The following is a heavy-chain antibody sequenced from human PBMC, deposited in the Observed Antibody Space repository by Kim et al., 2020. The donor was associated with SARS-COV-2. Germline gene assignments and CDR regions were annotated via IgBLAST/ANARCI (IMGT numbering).Heavy chain of an antibody. CDR3: AKVRIAATGKGDFDY. J-gene: IGHJ4*02. D-gene: IGHD6-13*01. CDR2: ITGSGAGT. Sequence: GGSLRLSCAASGLTFSSYAMSWVRQAPGKGLEWVSTITGSGAGTYYADSVRGRFTVSRDNSKNTYLQMNSLRAEDTAVYYCAKVRIAATGKGDFDYWGQGTLVTVSS. CDR1: GLTFSSYA. V-gene: IGHV3-23*01.